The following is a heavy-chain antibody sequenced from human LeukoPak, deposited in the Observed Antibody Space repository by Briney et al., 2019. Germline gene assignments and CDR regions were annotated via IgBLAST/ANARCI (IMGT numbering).Heavy chain of an antibody. CDR1: GFTFSTYA. D-gene: IGHD6-13*01. CDR2: VSRKGDST. CDR3: ARQAAGVVY. V-gene: IGHV3-64*02. J-gene: IGHJ4*02. Sequence: GGSPRLSCAASGFTFSTYAMHWVRQAPGKGLEYVSGVSRKGDSTYYADSVKGRFTISRDNSKNTLYLQMGGLRAEDMAVYYCARQAAGVVYWGQGTLVTVSS.